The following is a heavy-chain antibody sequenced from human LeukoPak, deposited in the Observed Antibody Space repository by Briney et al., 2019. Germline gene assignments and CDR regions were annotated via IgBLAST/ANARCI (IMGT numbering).Heavy chain of an antibody. CDR2: ISYDGSNK. Sequence: GRSLRLSCAASGFTFSSYAMHWVRQAPGKGLEWVAVISYDGSNKYYADSVKGRFTISRDNSKNTLYLQMNSLRAEDTAVYDCARDGQWEPGPYFYGMDVWGQGTTVTVSS. CDR3: ARDGQWEPGPYFYGMDV. D-gene: IGHD1-26*01. J-gene: IGHJ6*02. V-gene: IGHV3-30-3*01. CDR1: GFTFSSYA.